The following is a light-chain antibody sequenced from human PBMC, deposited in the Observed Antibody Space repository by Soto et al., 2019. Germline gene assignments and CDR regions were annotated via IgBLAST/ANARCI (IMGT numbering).Light chain of an antibody. CDR1: SSDVGGYTY. Sequence: QSVLTQPASVSGSPGQSITISCTGTSSDVGGYTYVSWYQQHPGKAPKLMIYDVSNRPSGVSNRFSGSKSGNTASLTISGLQAEDEADYYCSSYTSSSTSGVFGTGTKVTVL. V-gene: IGLV2-14*01. J-gene: IGLJ1*01. CDR2: DVS. CDR3: SSYTSSSTSGV.